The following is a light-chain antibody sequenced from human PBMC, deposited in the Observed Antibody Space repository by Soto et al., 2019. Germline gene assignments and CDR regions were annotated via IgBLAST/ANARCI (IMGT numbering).Light chain of an antibody. CDR1: QTLLHSNGYTY. Sequence: EIAMTQSPLSLAVTPGEPASISCRSSQTLLHSNGYTYLDWYLQKPGQSPQLLIYLGSNRASGVPDRFSGSGSGTDFILKISRVEAEDVGVYYCMQALQAPITFGQGTRLEIK. J-gene: IGKJ5*01. V-gene: IGKV2-28*01. CDR2: LGS. CDR3: MQALQAPIT.